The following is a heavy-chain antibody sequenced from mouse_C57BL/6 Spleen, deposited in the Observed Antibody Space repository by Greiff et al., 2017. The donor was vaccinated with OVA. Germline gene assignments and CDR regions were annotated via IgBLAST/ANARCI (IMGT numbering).Heavy chain of an antibody. J-gene: IGHJ4*01. V-gene: IGHV5-9*01. Sequence: EVKLVESGGGLVKPGGSLKLSCAASGFTFSSYTMSWVRQTPEKRLEWVATISGGGGNTYYPDSVKGRFTISRDNAKNTLYLQMSSLRSEDTALYYCARGGSSGYNVLYAMDYWGQGTSVTVSS. CDR1: GFTFSSYT. D-gene: IGHD3-2*02. CDR2: ISGGGGNT. CDR3: ARGGSSGYNVLYAMDY.